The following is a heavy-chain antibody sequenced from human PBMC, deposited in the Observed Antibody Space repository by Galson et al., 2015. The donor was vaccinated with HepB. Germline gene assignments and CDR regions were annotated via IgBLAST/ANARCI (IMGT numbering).Heavy chain of an antibody. V-gene: IGHV1-3*01. CDR2: INAGNGNT. J-gene: IGHJ6*02. Sequence: SVKVSCKASGYTFTSYGMHWVRQAPGQRLEWVAWINAGNGNTKYSQKFQGRVTITRETSASTAYMELSSLRSEDTAVYYCARESGYDLWSDYYYGMDVWGQGTTVTVSS. D-gene: IGHD5-12*01. CDR1: GYTFTSYG. CDR3: ARESGYDLWSDYYYGMDV.